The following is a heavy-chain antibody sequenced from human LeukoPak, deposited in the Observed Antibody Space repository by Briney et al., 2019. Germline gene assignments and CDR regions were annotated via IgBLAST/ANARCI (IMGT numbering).Heavy chain of an antibody. CDR2: INPSGGRT. D-gene: IGHD3-22*01. CDR1: GYIFTSYY. V-gene: IGHV1-46*01. J-gene: IGHJ3*02. CDR3: ATTYYYDSSGYYPGAFDI. Sequence: GASVKVSCKAFGYIFTSYYMHWVRQAPGQGLEWMGIINPSGGRTSYAQKFQGRVTMTRDTSTSTVYMEFSSLRSEDTAVYYCATTYYYDSSGYYPGAFDIWGQGTMVTVSS.